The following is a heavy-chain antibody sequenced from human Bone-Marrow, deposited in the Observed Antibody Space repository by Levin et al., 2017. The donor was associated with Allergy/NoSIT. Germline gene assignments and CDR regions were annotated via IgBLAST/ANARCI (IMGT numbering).Heavy chain of an antibody. V-gene: IGHV3-74*03. CDR1: GFTFSSYW. CDR3: ARLRGYYDSGDY. Sequence: GGSLRLSCAVSGFTFSSYWMHWVRQTPGKGLLWVSRINGDGSSTAYADPVKGRFTISRDNAKNVLYLQMNSLTVEDTAVYYCARLRGYYDSGDYWGQGTLVTVSS. J-gene: IGHJ4*02. CDR2: INGDGSST. D-gene: IGHD3-22*01.